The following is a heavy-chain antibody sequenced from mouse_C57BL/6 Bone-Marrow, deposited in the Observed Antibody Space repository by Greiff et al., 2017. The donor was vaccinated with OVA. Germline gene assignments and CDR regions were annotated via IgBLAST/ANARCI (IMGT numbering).Heavy chain of an antibody. CDR2: IYPGNSDT. D-gene: IGHD1-1*01. V-gene: IGHV1-5*01. J-gene: IGHJ2*01. CDR3: TRSGAYYYGSSYY. CDR1: GYTFTSYW. Sequence: EVQLQQSGTVLARPGASVKMSCKTSGYTFTSYWMHWVQQRPGQGLEWIGAIYPGNSDTSYNQKFKGKAKLTAVTSASTAYMGLSSLTNEDSAVYYCTRSGAYYYGSSYYWGQGTTLTVSS.